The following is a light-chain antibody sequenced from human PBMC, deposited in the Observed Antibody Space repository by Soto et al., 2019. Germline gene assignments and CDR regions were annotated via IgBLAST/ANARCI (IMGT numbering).Light chain of an antibody. CDR3: QQSGRSPRT. J-gene: IGKJ1*01. Sequence: EIVLTQSPGTLSLSPGERATLSCRASQSVSDNYVAWYQQKPGQAPRLLIYGASSRATGIPHRFSGSGSGTDFTLTISRLEPEDCAVYFCQQSGRSPRTFGQGTKVEIK. V-gene: IGKV3-20*01. CDR2: GAS. CDR1: QSVSDNY.